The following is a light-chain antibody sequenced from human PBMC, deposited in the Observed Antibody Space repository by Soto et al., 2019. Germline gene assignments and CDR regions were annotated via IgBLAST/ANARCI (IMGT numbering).Light chain of an antibody. CDR2: DTT. V-gene: IGLV7-46*01. Sequence: QTVVTQEPSLSVSPGGTVTLTCGSSTGPLTSGHFPYWFQQKPGQAPRALIFDTTNRHSWTPARFSGSLLGGKAALTLSGAQPEDEADYYCLLYYDVARVFGGGTKLTVL. J-gene: IGLJ2*01. CDR1: TGPLTSGHF. CDR3: LLYYDVARV.